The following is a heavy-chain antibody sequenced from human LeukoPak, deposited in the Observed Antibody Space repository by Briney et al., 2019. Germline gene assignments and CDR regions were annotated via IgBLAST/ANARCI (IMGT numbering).Heavy chain of an antibody. CDR2: ISGDGSIT. D-gene: IGHD5-12*01. Sequence: GGSLRLSCAASGFTFDDYAMHWVRQAPGKGLQWVSLISGDGSITYYADSVKGRFTISRDNSKNSLYLHMNSLRTEDTAFYYCAKDIGEHGYSAHWGQGTLVTVSS. V-gene: IGHV3-43*02. CDR3: AKDIGEHGYSAH. J-gene: IGHJ4*02. CDR1: GFTFDDYA.